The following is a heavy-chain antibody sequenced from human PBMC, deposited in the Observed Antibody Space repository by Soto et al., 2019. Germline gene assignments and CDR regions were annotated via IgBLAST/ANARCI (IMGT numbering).Heavy chain of an antibody. CDR1: GFTFSDYY. Sequence: VQLLESGGDLVQPGGSLRLSCVASGFTFSDYYMSWIRQAPGKGLEWVSYISSSGSTIYYADSVKGRFTISRDNAKNSLYLQMNSLRAEDTAVYYCASRIHSSSTVYFDYWGQGTLVTVSS. V-gene: IGHV3-11*01. J-gene: IGHJ4*02. D-gene: IGHD2-2*01. CDR3: ASRIHSSSTVYFDY. CDR2: ISSSGSTI.